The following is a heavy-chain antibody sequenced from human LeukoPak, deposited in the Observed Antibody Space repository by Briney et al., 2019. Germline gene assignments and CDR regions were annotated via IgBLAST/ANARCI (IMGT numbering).Heavy chain of an antibody. J-gene: IGHJ5*02. CDR3: VKLSSSALDT. V-gene: IGHV3-23*01. CDR2: ISGSGDGT. CDR1: GFTFSSYV. Sequence: PGGSLRLSCAASGFTFSSYVMSWVRQAPGKGLEWVSAISGSGDGTYYADSVKGRFTISRDNSKNTLYLQMNSLRAEDTAVYYCVKLSSSALDTWGQGTLVTVSS. D-gene: IGHD6-6*01.